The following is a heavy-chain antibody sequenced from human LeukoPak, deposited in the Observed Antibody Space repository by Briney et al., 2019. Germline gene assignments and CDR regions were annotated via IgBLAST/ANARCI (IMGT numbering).Heavy chain of an antibody. CDR1: GGSISSSRYY. CDR3: ASTKRSYDFWSGEGGYYFDY. Sequence: SESLSLTCTVSGGSISSSRYYWGWIRQPPGKGLEWIGSIYYSGSTYYNPSLKSRVTISVDTSKNQFSLKLSSVTAADTAVYYCASTKRSYDFWSGEGGYYFDYWGQGTLVTVSS. V-gene: IGHV4-39*01. CDR2: IYYSGST. D-gene: IGHD3-3*01. J-gene: IGHJ4*02.